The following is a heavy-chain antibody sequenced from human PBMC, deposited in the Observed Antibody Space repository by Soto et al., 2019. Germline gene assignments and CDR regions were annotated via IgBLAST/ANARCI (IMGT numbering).Heavy chain of an antibody. V-gene: IGHV1-18*01. CDR2: ISAYNGNT. CDR3: ARAPYGAHPFDY. CDR1: GYTFTSYG. Sequence: QVQLVQSGAEVKKPGASVKVSCKASGYTFTSYGISWVRQAPGQGLEWMGWISAYNGNTNYAQKLQGRATMTTDTSTITADMELRSLRSDDTAVYYCARAPYGAHPFDYWGQGTLVTVSS. J-gene: IGHJ4*02. D-gene: IGHD4-17*01.